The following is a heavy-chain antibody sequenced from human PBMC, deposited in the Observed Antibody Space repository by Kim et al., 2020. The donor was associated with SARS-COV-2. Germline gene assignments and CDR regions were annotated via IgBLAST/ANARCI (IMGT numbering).Heavy chain of an antibody. J-gene: IGHJ6*02. Sequence: GGSLRLSCAAAGFSVSNYWINWVRHAPGKGLVWVSRISSDGTYTHYADSVKGRFTLSRDNAENTLFLQMNSLRAEDTAVYYCARGMFSSGFDVWGQGTTVTVPS. CDR1: GFSVSNYW. CDR2: ISSDGTYT. D-gene: IGHD3-10*02. V-gene: IGHV3-74*01. CDR3: ARGMFSSGFDV.